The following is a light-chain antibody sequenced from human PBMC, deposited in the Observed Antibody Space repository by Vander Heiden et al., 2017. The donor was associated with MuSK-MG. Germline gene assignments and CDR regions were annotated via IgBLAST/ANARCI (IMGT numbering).Light chain of an antibody. CDR3: QHRGT. V-gene: IGKV1-33*01. CDR2: DAS. J-gene: IGKJ3*01. CDR1: QDISNY. Sequence: ITCQASQDISNYLNWYQQKPGKAPKLLISDASTLETGVPSRFSGSGSGTDFTFTISSLQPEDIATYYCQHRGTFGPGTKVDIK.